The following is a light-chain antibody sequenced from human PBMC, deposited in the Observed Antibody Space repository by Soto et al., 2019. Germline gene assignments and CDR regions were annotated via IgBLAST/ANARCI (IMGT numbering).Light chain of an antibody. CDR3: QKYNSAPYT. CDR2: SAS. J-gene: IGKJ2*01. V-gene: IGKV1-27*01. Sequence: DIQMTQSPSSLSASVGDRVTITCRASQGISNYLAWYQQKPGKVPKLLIYSASTLQSGVPSRFSGSGSETDFTRTISSLQPEDVEAYYCQKYNSAPYTFGQGTKLEIK. CDR1: QGISNY.